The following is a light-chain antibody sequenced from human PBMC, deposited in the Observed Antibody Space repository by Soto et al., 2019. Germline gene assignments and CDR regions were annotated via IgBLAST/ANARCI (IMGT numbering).Light chain of an antibody. CDR1: PSVSSSY. Sequence: EIALTQSPGTLSLSPGDRATLSCRASPSVSSSYLAWYQQKPGQAPRLLIYGASSRATGISDRFSGSGSGTDFTLTSSRLEPEDFAVYYCHQYGSSSWTFGQGTKVDIK. J-gene: IGKJ1*01. CDR3: HQYGSSSWT. CDR2: GAS. V-gene: IGKV3-20*01.